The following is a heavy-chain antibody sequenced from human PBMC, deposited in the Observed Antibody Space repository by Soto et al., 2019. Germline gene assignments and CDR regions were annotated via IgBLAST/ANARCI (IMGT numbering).Heavy chain of an antibody. CDR3: ARSGDSGYYDSSGWALDI. V-gene: IGHV1-69*13. CDR2: IIPIFGTA. D-gene: IGHD3-22*01. Sequence: SVKVSCKASGGTFSSYAISWVRQAPGQGLEWMGGIIPIFGTANYAQKFQGRVTITADESTSTAYMELSSLRSEDTAVYYCARSGDSGYYDSSGWALDIWGQGTMVTVSS. CDR1: GGTFSSYA. J-gene: IGHJ3*02.